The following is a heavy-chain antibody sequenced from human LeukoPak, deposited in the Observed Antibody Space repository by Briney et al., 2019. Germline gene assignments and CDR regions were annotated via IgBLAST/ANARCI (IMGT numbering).Heavy chain of an antibody. CDR3: ARGLRITMVRGVTNRFDP. J-gene: IGHJ5*02. CDR1: GYTFTSYY. Sequence: ASVKVSCKASGYTFTSYYMHWVRQAPGQGLEWMGIINPSGGSTSYAQKFQGRVTMTRDTSTSTVYMELSSLRSEDTAVYYCARGLRITMVRGVTNRFDPWGQGTLVTVSS. D-gene: IGHD3-10*01. CDR2: INPSGGST. V-gene: IGHV1-46*01.